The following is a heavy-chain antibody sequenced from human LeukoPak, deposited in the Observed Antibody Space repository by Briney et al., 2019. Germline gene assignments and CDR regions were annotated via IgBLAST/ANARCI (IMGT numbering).Heavy chain of an antibody. V-gene: IGHV4-59*01. Sequence: GSLRLSCAASGFTFSTYAVTWIRQPPGKGLEWIGYIYYSGSTNYNPSLKSRVSISVDTSKNQFSLKLSSVTAADTAVYYCARTGSTVTMLYPFDHWGQGTLVTVSS. CDR2: IYYSGST. CDR1: GFTFSTYA. J-gene: IGHJ4*02. CDR3: ARTGSTVTMLYPFDH. D-gene: IGHD4-17*01.